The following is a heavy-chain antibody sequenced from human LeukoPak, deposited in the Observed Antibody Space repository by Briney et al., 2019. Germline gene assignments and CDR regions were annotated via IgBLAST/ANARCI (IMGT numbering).Heavy chain of an antibody. CDR3: ARDIAMVYFDY. Sequence: SETLSLTCTVSGGSISSYYWSWIRQPPGKGLEWIGYIYYSGSTNYNPSLKSRVTISVDTSKNQFSLKLSSVTAADTAVYYCARDIAMVYFDYWGQGTLVTVSS. V-gene: IGHV4-59*01. D-gene: IGHD5-18*01. J-gene: IGHJ4*02. CDR2: IYYSGST. CDR1: GGSISSYY.